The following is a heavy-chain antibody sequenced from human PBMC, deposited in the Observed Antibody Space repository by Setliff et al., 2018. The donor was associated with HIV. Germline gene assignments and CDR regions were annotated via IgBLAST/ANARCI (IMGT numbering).Heavy chain of an antibody. CDR3: ARVPTNPDFYYYYMDV. CDR2: IYYSGGT. Sequence: SETLSLTCTVSGGSISGYYWSWIRQPPGKGLEWIGYIYYSGGTYYNPSLKSRVTISVDTSKNQFSLKLSSVTAADTAVYYCARVPTNPDFYYYYMDVWGKGTTVTVSS. J-gene: IGHJ6*03. V-gene: IGHV4-59*12. CDR1: GGSISGYY.